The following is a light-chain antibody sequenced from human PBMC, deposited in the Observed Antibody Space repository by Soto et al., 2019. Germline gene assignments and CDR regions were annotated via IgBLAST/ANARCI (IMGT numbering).Light chain of an antibody. Sequence: EIVLTQSPGTLSLSPGERATLSCRASQSVSSNYLTWYQQKPGQAPRLLIYGASSRDTGIPDRFSGSGSGTDFTLTISRLEPEDFAVYYCQQYGSSPFTFGPGTKVDIK. J-gene: IGKJ3*01. CDR1: QSVSSNY. V-gene: IGKV3-20*01. CDR3: QQYGSSPFT. CDR2: GAS.